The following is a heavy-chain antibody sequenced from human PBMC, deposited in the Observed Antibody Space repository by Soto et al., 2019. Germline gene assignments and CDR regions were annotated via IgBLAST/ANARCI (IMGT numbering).Heavy chain of an antibody. CDR3: ARLLGGGRFLEWWGCYFDY. J-gene: IGHJ4*02. D-gene: IGHD3-3*01. Sequence: EVQLVQSGAEVKKPGESLQISCKGSGYSFTSYWIGWVRQMPGKGLEWMGIIYPGDSDTRYSPSFQGQGTISAAKSISTGYLQWSGVKASDTAMYYCARLLGGGRFLEWWGCYFDYWGQGTLVTVSS. CDR1: GYSFTSYW. V-gene: IGHV5-51*03. CDR2: IYPGDSDT.